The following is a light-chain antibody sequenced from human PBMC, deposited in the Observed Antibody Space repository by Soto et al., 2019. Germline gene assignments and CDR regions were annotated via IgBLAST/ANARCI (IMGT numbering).Light chain of an antibody. Sequence: DIQLTQSPSFLSASVGDRVTITCRASQGISSYLAWYQQEPGQAPSLLIYTASTLQRGVPSRFSGSGSGTEFTLTIRSLQPADFAIYYCQQLNSYPYTFGKGTKLEIK. CDR2: TAS. J-gene: IGKJ2*01. V-gene: IGKV1-9*01. CDR3: QQLNSYPYT. CDR1: QGISSY.